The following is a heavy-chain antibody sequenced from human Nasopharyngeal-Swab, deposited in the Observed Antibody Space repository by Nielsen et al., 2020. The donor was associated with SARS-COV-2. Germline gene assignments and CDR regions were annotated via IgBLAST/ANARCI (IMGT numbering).Heavy chain of an antibody. CDR2: IYHSGST. V-gene: IGHV4-30-2*01. Sequence: WIRQPPGKGLEWIGYIYHSGSTYYNPSLKSRVTISVDRSKNQFSLKLSSVTAADTAVYYCASHHYDYGSLDYWGQGTLVTVSS. J-gene: IGHJ4*02. CDR3: ASHHYDYGSLDY. D-gene: IGHD3-16*01.